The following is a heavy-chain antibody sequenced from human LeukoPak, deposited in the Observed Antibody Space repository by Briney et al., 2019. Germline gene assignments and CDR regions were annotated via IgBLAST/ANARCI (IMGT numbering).Heavy chain of an antibody. Sequence: PGGSLRLSCAASGFTFSSYAMYWVRQAPGKGLEWVAVISYDGSNKYNADSVKGRFTISRDNSKNTLYLQMNSLRSEDAAVYYCAREGPGGYQLLLAGFDPWGPGTLVTVSS. CDR2: ISYDGSNK. CDR1: GFTFSSYA. J-gene: IGHJ5*02. D-gene: IGHD2-2*01. CDR3: AREGPGGYQLLLAGFDP. V-gene: IGHV3-30*01.